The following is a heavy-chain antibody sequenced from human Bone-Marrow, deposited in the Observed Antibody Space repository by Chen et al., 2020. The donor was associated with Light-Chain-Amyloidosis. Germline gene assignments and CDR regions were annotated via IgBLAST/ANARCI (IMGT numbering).Heavy chain of an antibody. V-gene: IGHV3-9*01. D-gene: IGHD6-19*01. CDR1: GFTFDDYA. CDR2: ISWNSGSI. Sequence: EVQLVESGGGLVQPGRSLRLSCAASGFTFDDYAMHWVRQAPGKGLEWVSGISWNSGSIGYADSVKGRFTISRDNAKNSLYLQMNSLRAEDTALYYCAKAYSSGWYVDAFDIWGQGTMVTVSS. CDR3: AKAYSSGWYVDAFDI. J-gene: IGHJ3*02.